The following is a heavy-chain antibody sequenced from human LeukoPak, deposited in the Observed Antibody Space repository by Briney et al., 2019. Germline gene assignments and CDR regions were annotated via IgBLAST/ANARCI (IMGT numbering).Heavy chain of an antibody. V-gene: IGHV3-74*01. CDR3: ARERYNWNLYLYQYYYYGMDV. J-gene: IGHJ6*02. D-gene: IGHD1-20*01. CDR2: INSDGSSR. Sequence: GGSLRLSCAASGFTFSSYWMHWVRQAPGKGLVWVSRINSDGSSRSYADSVKGRFTISRDNAKNTLYLQMNSLRAEDTAVYYCARERYNWNLYLYQYYYYGMDVWGQGTTVTVSS. CDR1: GFTFSSYW.